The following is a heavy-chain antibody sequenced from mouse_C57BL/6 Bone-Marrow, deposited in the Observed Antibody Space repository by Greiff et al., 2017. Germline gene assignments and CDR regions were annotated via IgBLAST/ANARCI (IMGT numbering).Heavy chain of an antibody. CDR3: AREGDYGSSYLDY. CDR1: GYTFTSYW. D-gene: IGHD1-1*01. J-gene: IGHJ2*01. CDR2: IYPGSGST. V-gene: IGHV1-55*01. Sequence: VQLQQPGAELVKPGASVKMSCKASGYTFTSYWITWVKQRPGQGLEWIGDIYPGSGSTNYNEKFKSKATLTVATSSSTAYMQLSSLTSEDAAVYYCAREGDYGSSYLDYWGQGTTLTVSS.